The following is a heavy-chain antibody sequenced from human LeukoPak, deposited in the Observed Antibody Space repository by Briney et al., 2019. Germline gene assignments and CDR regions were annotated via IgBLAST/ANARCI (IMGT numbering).Heavy chain of an antibody. V-gene: IGHV3-48*01. CDR1: GFIFSNYG. CDR2: ISSSSSAR. D-gene: IGHD3-3*01. Sequence: GGSLRLSCAASGFIFSNYGMNWVRQAPGKGLEWVSYISSSSSARYYADSVKGRFTISRDDARNSLYLQMNSLRAEDTALYYCARMSGSRLPGYWGQGTLVTVSS. CDR3: ARMSGSRLPGY. J-gene: IGHJ4*02.